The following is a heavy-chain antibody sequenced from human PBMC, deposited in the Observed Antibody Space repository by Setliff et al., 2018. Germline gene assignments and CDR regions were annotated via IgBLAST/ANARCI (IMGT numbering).Heavy chain of an antibody. CDR1: GGSISSSSYY. Sequence: PSETLSLTCTVSGGSISSSSYYWGWLRQPPGKGLEWIGSIYYSGSTYYNPSLKSRVTISVDTSKNQFSLKLSSVTAADTAVYYCARRETYYNFWSGYYAYWGQGTLVTVSS. V-gene: IGHV4-39*07. J-gene: IGHJ4*02. CDR3: ARRETYYNFWSGYYAY. D-gene: IGHD3-3*01. CDR2: IYYSGST.